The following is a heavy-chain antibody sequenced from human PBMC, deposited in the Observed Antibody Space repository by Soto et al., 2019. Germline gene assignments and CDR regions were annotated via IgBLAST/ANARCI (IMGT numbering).Heavy chain of an antibody. D-gene: IGHD6-19*01. V-gene: IGHV3-7*01. Sequence: GGSLRLSCASSGFTLSDYWVSLVRQAPGKGLEWVAYVKEDGVQKFHVDSGKGRFIISRDTAKNSLLLEMNSLRVEDTAIYYCARVVLYSNGWYDYWGQGTQVTVS. CDR3: ARVVLYSNGWYDY. CDR2: VKEDGVQK. J-gene: IGHJ4*02. CDR1: GFTLSDYW.